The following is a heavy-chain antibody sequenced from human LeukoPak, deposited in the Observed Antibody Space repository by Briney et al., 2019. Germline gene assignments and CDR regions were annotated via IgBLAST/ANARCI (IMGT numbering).Heavy chain of an antibody. CDR1: GFTLSSYW. Sequence: GGSLRLSCAASGFTLSSYWMHWVRQAPGKGLVWVSRINSDGSSTDYADSVKGRFTISRDNAKNTLYLQMNSLRAEDTAVYYCAKDGKYCSSSSCYAQADYWGQGTLVTVSS. V-gene: IGHV3-74*01. CDR3: AKDGKYCSSSSCYAQADY. CDR2: INSDGSST. D-gene: IGHD2-2*01. J-gene: IGHJ4*02.